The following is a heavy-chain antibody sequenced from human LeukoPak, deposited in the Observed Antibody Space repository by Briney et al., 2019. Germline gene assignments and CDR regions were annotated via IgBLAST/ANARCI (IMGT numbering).Heavy chain of an antibody. Sequence: GRSLRLSCAASGFPFRNYGFHWVRQAPGKGLEWVAVMWSDGTKKYYADSVKGRFTVSRDNFKNTVYLQMNSLRDEDTAVYYCARDADTSSHYSYLDYWGQGTLVTVSS. CDR3: ARDADTSSHYSYLDY. CDR1: GFPFRNYG. D-gene: IGHD3-22*01. V-gene: IGHV3-33*01. CDR2: MWSDGTKK. J-gene: IGHJ4*02.